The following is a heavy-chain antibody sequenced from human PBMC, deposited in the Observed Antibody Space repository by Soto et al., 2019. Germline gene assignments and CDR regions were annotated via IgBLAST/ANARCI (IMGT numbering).Heavy chain of an antibody. CDR2: IIPIFGTA. V-gene: IGHV1-69*13. D-gene: IGHD6-6*01. Sequence: ASVKVSCKASGGTFSSYAISWVRQAPGQGLEWMGGIIPIFGTANYAQKFQGRVTITADESTSTAYMELSSLRSEDTAVYYCAYLIEYSSSRNPVRGEGTPFTVSS. CDR3: AYLIEYSSSRNPV. J-gene: IGHJ4*02. CDR1: GGTFSSYA.